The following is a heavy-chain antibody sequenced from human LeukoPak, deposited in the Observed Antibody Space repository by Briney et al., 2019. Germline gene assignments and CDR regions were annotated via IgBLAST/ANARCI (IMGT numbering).Heavy chain of an antibody. CDR3: ARNGAAALDY. D-gene: IGHD6-13*01. J-gene: IGHJ4*02. V-gene: IGHV4-59*08. CDR1: GGSISSYY. Sequence: PSETLSLTCTVSGGSISSYYWSWIRQPPGKGLEWIGYIYYSGSTNYNPSLKSRVTISVDTSKNQFSLKLSSVTAADTAVYYCARNGAAALDYWGQGTLVTVSS. CDR2: IYYSGST.